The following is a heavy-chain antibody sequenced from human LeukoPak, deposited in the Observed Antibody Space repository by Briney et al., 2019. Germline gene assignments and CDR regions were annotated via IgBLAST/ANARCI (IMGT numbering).Heavy chain of an antibody. CDR1: GGSISSYY. D-gene: IGHD3-22*01. J-gene: IGHJ4*02. V-gene: IGHV4-59*08. CDR3: ARHPQLDSSGYYYSVPYYFDY. CDR2: IYYSGST. Sequence: SETLSLTCTVSGGSISSYYWSWIRQPPGKGLEWIGYIYYSGSTNHNPSLKSRVTISVDTSKNQFSLKLSSVTAADTAVYYCARHPQLDSSGYYYSVPYYFDYWGQGTLVTVSS.